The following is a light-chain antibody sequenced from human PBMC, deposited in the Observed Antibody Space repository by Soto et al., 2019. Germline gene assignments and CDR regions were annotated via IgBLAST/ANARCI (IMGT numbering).Light chain of an antibody. CDR3: QVRISWPRGLT. J-gene: IGKJ4*01. CDR2: DAS. V-gene: IGKV3-11*01. CDR1: QNVSSS. Sequence: EVVLTQAPAALSLSPGDRGTLSCRASQNVSSSVAWYQQKPGQGPRLVIYDASIRATGIPARFSGSGSGTDFTFTISGREPEDFGVYYCQVRISWPRGLTFCGGTKAEIK.